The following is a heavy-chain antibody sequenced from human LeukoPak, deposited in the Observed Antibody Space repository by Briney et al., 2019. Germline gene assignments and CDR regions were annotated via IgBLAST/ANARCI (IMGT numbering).Heavy chain of an antibody. CDR2: IYSTGNT. Sequence: PSEALSLTCIVSAGSISSSGYSWGWNRQPPGMELEWIRTIYSTGNTYYSPSLKSRVTISVDTSKNQFSLTLSSMTAADTAVYFCARHGLISSGWSHWFDPWGQGTLVTVSS. D-gene: IGHD6-13*01. J-gene: IGHJ5*02. V-gene: IGHV4-39*01. CDR1: AGSISSSGYS. CDR3: ARHGLISSGWSHWFDP.